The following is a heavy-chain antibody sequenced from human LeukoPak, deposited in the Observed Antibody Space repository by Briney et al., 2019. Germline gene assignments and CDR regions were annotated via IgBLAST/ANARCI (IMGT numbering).Heavy chain of an antibody. CDR3: ARSFISVAGTFDS. CDR1: GGSVISYY. CDR2: IYTSGST. D-gene: IGHD6-19*01. J-gene: IGHJ4*02. Sequence: PSETLSLTCTVSGGSVISYYWSWIRQPAGKGLEWIGRIYTSGSTNYNPSLKSRVTMSVDRSKNQFSLRLSSVTAADTAVYYCARSFISVAGTFDSWGQGTLVTVSS. V-gene: IGHV4-4*07.